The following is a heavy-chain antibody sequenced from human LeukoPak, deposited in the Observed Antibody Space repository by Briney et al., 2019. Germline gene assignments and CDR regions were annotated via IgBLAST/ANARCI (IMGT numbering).Heavy chain of an antibody. CDR1: GFTFSSYN. Sequence: PGGSLRLSCAASGFTFSSYNMNWVRQAPGKGLEWVSYISSSTSTIYYADSVKGRFTISRDNAKNSLYPQMHSLRAEDTAVYYCARDNGYCSGGSCAPVPFDYWGQGTLVTVSS. J-gene: IGHJ4*02. D-gene: IGHD2-15*01. V-gene: IGHV3-48*01. CDR2: ISSSTSTI. CDR3: ARDNGYCSGGSCAPVPFDY.